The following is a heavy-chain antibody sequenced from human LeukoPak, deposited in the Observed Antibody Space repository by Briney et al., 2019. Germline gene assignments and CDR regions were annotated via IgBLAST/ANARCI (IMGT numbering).Heavy chain of an antibody. Sequence: GGSLRLSCAASGFTFSSYAMSWVRQAPGKGLEWVSAISGSGGSTYYADSVKGRFTISRDNSKNTLYLQMNSLRAEDTAVYYCARWESGNYLIFDYWGQGTLVTVSS. CDR1: GFTFSSYA. CDR2: ISGSGGST. D-gene: IGHD1-26*01. V-gene: IGHV3-23*01. J-gene: IGHJ4*02. CDR3: ARWESGNYLIFDY.